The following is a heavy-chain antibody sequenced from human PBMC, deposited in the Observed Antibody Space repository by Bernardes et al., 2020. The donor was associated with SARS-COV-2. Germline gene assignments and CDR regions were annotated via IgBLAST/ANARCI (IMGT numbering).Heavy chain of an antibody. J-gene: IGHJ6*02. CDR3: ARVFKSGDYSLFYYYAMDV. Sequence: SEPLSLTCAVYGGSFSGYYWSWIRQPPGKGLEWIGRINHSGITNYNPSLKSRVTISVDTSKNQFSLKLTSVTAADTAVYYCARVFKSGDYSLFYYYAMDVWGQGTTGAVSS. V-gene: IGHV4-34*01. CDR2: INHSGIT. CDR1: GGSFSGYY. D-gene: IGHD4-17*01.